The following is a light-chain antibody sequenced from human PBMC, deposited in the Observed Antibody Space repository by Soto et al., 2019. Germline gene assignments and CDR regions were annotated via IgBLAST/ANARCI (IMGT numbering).Light chain of an antibody. CDR3: QQYNTYPLT. J-gene: IGKJ3*01. CDR1: QGIRNY. V-gene: IGKV1-16*01. Sequence: DIQMTHSPSSLSASVGDRVTITCRASQGIRNYLAWFQQKPGKAPKSLIYEASSLQSGVPSRFSGSGSGTDFTLTISRLQPEDFATYYCQQYNTYPLTFGPGTKVDI. CDR2: EAS.